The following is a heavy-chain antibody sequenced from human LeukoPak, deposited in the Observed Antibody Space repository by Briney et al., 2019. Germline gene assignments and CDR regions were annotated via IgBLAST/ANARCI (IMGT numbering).Heavy chain of an antibody. V-gene: IGHV3-23*01. CDR1: GFTFSSYA. J-gene: IGHJ4*02. CDR2: ISGSGGST. Sequence: QPGGSLRLSCAASGFTFSSYAMSWVRQAPRKGLEWVSAISGSGGSTYYADSVKGRFTISRDNSKNTLYLQMNSLRAEDTAVYYCATTGVATTNPFDYWGQGTLVTVSS. D-gene: IGHD5-12*01. CDR3: ATTGVATTNPFDY.